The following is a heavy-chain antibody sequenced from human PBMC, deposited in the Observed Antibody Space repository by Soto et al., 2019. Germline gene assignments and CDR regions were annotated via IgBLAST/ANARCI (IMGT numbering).Heavy chain of an antibody. CDR2: ISAYNGNT. CDR1: GYTFTSYG. J-gene: IGHJ4*02. D-gene: IGHD2-2*01. CDR3: ARDLGLDIVVVPAAMLLDY. V-gene: IGHV1-18*01. Sequence: GASVKVSCKASGYTFTSYGISWVRQAPGQGLEWMGWISAYNGNTNYAQKLQGRVTMTTDTSTSTAYMELRSLRSDDTAVYYCARDLGLDIVVVPAAMLLDYWGQGTLVTVSS.